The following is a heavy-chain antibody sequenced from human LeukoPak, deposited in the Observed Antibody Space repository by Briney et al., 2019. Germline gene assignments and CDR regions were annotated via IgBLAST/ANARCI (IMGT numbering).Heavy chain of an antibody. V-gene: IGHV3-7*01. CDR2: IKQDGSEK. CDR1: GFTFSSYW. D-gene: IGHD1-1*01. CDR3: ARINWNHAFDI. J-gene: IGHJ3*02. Sequence: GGSLRLSCAASGFTFSSYWMSWVRQAPGKGLEWVANIKQDGSEKYYVDSVKGRFTISRDNAKNSLYLQMNSLRAEDMAVYYCARINWNHAFDIWGQGTMVTVSS.